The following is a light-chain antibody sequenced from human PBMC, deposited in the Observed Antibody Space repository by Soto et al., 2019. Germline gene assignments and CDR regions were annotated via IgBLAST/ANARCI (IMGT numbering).Light chain of an antibody. CDR2: EVN. V-gene: IGLV2-14*01. CDR3: SSYTPTNTVV. CDR1: SSDVGSKNY. J-gene: IGLJ2*01. Sequence: QSVLTQPASGSGSPGQSITISCTGTSSDVGSKNYVSWYRQHPGKAPTLMIYEVNNRPSGVSNRFSGSKSGDTASLTISGLQAEDEADYYCSSYTPTNTVVFGGGTQLTVL.